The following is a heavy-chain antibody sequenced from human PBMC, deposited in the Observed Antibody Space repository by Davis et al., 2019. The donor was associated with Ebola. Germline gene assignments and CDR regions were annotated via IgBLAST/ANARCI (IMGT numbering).Heavy chain of an antibody. Sequence: PSETLSLTCTVSGGSITSVDEYWSWIRQPPGKGLEWIGSIYYGGNTDYNPSLKSRITTSVDTSKNQFSLKLSSVTAADTAIYYCVRQRSRGVRTGWFDPWGQGTLVTVSS. V-gene: IGHV4-30-4*01. CDR3: VRQRSRGVRTGWFDP. CDR1: GGSITSVDEY. CDR2: IYYGGNT. D-gene: IGHD3-10*01. J-gene: IGHJ5*02.